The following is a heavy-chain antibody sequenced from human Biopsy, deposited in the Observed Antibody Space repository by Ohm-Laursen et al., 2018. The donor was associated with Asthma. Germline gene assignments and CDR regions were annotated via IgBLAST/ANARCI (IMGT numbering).Heavy chain of an antibody. CDR3: AKARCYYYYCDMDV. Sequence: ASVKVSCKASGYTFISYAIHWVRQAPGQRLEWMGWINAGNGNTKYSQKFQGRVTITRDTSASTAYMELSSLRSEDTAVLYCAKARCYYYYCDMDVWGQGTTVTVS. D-gene: IGHD3-16*02. CDR1: GYTFISYA. V-gene: IGHV1-3*01. CDR2: INAGNGNT. J-gene: IGHJ6*02.